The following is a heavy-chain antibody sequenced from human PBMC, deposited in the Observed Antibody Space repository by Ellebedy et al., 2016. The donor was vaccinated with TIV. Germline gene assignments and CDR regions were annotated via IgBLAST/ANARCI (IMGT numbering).Heavy chain of an antibody. CDR2: IYYSGTT. Sequence: MPSETLSLTCNVSGDTVINYYWSWIRQSPGKAQEWIGYIYYSGTTNYNPSLKSRVTISIDTSKNQFSLKLTSVTAADTAVYYCARDRGVITVARRAFDIWGQGIMVTVSS. J-gene: IGHJ3*02. D-gene: IGHD6-19*01. CDR1: GDTVINYY. CDR3: ARDRGVITVARRAFDI. V-gene: IGHV4-59*02.